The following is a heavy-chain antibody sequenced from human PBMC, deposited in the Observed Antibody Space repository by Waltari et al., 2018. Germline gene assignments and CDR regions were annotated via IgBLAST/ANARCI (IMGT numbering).Heavy chain of an antibody. D-gene: IGHD3-16*02. Sequence: EVQLVESGGGLVQPGGSLRLSCAASGFTFSSYAMSWVRQAPGKGLEWVSATSGSGGSTYYADSVKGRFTISRDNSKNTLYLQMNSLRAEDTAVYYCATGSGDYVWGSYRPFDYWGQGTLVTVSS. CDR1: GFTFSSYA. CDR2: TSGSGGST. V-gene: IGHV3-23*04. CDR3: ATGSGDYVWGSYRPFDY. J-gene: IGHJ4*02.